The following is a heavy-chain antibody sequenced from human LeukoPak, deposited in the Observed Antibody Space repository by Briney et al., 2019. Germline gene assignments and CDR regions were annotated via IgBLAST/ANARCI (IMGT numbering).Heavy chain of an antibody. D-gene: IGHD1-26*01. Sequence: SQTLSLTCAISGDSVLSNTAAWNLIRQSPSRGLEWLGRTYYRSRWYLQYALSVKGRLTISPDTSMNQVSLQLKYVTPEDTAVYYCARGAKWAYYFDYWGQGTLVTVSS. J-gene: IGHJ4*02. CDR2: TYYRSRWYL. CDR1: GDSVLSNTAA. V-gene: IGHV6-1*01. CDR3: ARGAKWAYYFDY.